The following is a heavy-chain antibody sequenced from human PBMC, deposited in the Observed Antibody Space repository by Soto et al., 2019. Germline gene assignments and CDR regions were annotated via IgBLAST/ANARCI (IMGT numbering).Heavy chain of an antibody. CDR1: GFTFTSSA. V-gene: IGHV1-58*01. D-gene: IGHD3-3*01. Sequence: GASVKVSCKASGFTFTSSAVQWVRQARGQRLEWIGWIVVGSGNTNYAQKFQERVTITRDMSTSTAYMELSSLRSEDTAVYYCATRSYDFWSGYPGHYGMDVWGQGTTVTVSS. CDR3: ATRSYDFWSGYPGHYGMDV. J-gene: IGHJ6*02. CDR2: IVVGSGNT.